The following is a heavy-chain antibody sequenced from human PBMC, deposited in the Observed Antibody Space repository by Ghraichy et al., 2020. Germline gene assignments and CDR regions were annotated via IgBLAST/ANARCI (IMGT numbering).Heavy chain of an antibody. J-gene: IGHJ4*02. CDR3: ARERVVEPQNFDY. V-gene: IGHV4-38-2*02. D-gene: IGHD2-15*01. CDR2: IYHSGST. CDR1: GYSISSGYY. Sequence: SETLSLTCAVSGYSISSGYYWGWIRQPPGKGLEWIGSIYHSGSTYYNPSLKSRVTISVDTSKNQFSLKLSSVTAADTAVYYCARERVVEPQNFDYWGQGTLVTVSS.